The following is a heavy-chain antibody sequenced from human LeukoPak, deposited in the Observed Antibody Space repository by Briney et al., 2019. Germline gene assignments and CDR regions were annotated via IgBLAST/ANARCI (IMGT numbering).Heavy chain of an antibody. CDR3: ARGDGYNFFDY. D-gene: IGHD5-24*01. J-gene: IGHJ4*02. CDR2: ISSTGSYT. Sequence: GGSLRLSCAASGFTFSSYSMNWVRQAPGKGLEWVSYISSTGSYTNYADSVKGRFTISRDNAKNSLYLQMNTLRAEDTAVYYCARGDGYNFFDYWGQGTLVTVSS. CDR1: GFTFSSYS. V-gene: IGHV3-21*05.